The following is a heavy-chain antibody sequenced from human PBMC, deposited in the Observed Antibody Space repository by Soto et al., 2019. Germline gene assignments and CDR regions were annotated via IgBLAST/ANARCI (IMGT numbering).Heavy chain of an antibody. D-gene: IGHD6-19*01. J-gene: IGHJ4*02. CDR2: SSFDGTQQ. V-gene: IGHV3-30*18. Sequence: GGSLRLSCTASEFSLSSSDMHWVRRAPGKGLEWLAVSSFDGTQQFYGDSVKGRFTVSRDNSNNTPYLEMNSLRTEDTAVYYCAKQIRGSGWYPLDSWGQGTQVTVPS. CDR3: AKQIRGSGWYPLDS. CDR1: EFSLSSSD.